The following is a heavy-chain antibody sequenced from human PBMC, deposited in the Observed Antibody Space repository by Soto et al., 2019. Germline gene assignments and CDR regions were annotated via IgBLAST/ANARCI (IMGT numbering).Heavy chain of an antibody. Sequence: RSLTCTVSGGSISSYYWSWIRQPPGKGLEWIGYIYYSGSTNYNPSLKSRVTISVDTSKNQFSLKLSSVTAADTAVYYCAGHSSRWYRGHFAYWGQRNLVTVS. V-gene: IGHV4-59*01. CDR3: AGHSSRWYRGHFAY. CDR1: GGSISSYY. CDR2: IYYSGST. D-gene: IGHD6-13*01. J-gene: IGHJ4*02.